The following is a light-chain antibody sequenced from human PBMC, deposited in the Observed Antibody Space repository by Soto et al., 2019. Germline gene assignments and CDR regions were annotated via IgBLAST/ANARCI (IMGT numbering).Light chain of an antibody. CDR3: QQYGSSLIT. J-gene: IGKJ5*01. CDR2: GTS. Sequence: EIVLTQSPGTLSLSPGERATLSCRASQSVSNNYLAWYQQRPGQAPRLLIYGTSIRATGVPARFSGGGSGTEFTLTISRLEPEDFTVYYCQQYGSSLITFGQGTRLEIK. V-gene: IGKV3-20*01. CDR1: QSVSNNY.